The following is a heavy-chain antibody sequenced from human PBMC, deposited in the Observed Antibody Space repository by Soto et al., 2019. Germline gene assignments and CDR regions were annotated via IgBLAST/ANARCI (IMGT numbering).Heavy chain of an antibody. CDR1: GYMLPIYH. Sequence: PGESLKISCEASGYMLPIYHISWVRQAPGKGLEWVANIKQDGSEKYYVDSVKGRFTISRDNAKNSLYLQMNSLRAEDTAVYYCARDTGYYSSYDYWGQGTLVTVSS. CDR3: ARDTGYYSSYDY. D-gene: IGHD3-9*01. V-gene: IGHV3-7*01. CDR2: IKQDGSEK. J-gene: IGHJ4*02.